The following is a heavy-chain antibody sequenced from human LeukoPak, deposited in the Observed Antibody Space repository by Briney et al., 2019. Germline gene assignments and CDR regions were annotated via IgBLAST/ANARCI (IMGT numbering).Heavy chain of an antibody. V-gene: IGHV1-46*01. D-gene: IGHD3-10*01. CDR2: INPATAST. CDR3: ARLGRQPGAPHYYMDV. CDR1: GYTFTNFY. J-gene: IGHJ6*03. Sequence: ASVKVSCKSSGYTFTNFYLHWVRQAPGQGLEWMGIINPATASTTYAQKFQGRVTITRDMSTSTVYMELSSLRSADTAVYYCARLGRQPGAPHYYMDVWGKGTTVTVSS.